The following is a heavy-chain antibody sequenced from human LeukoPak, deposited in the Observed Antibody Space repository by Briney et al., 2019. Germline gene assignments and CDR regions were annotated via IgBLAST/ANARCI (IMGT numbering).Heavy chain of an antibody. D-gene: IGHD2/OR15-2a*01. V-gene: IGHV4-59*11. CDR3: AKSFYDSDALAKPYAFDY. CDR1: GGSISSHY. Sequence: SETLSLTCTVSGGSISSHYWSWIRQSPGKGLEWLGYIYYSAYTDYNPSLGGRVTISVDTSKKQFSLTLTSVTAADTAVYYCAKSFYDSDALAKPYAFDYWGQGTLVTVSS. J-gene: IGHJ4*02. CDR2: IYYSAYT.